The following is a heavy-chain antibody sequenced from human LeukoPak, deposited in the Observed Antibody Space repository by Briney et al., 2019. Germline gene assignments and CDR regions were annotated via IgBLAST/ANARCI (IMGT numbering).Heavy chain of an antibody. J-gene: IGHJ4*02. CDR1: GYSFSSSG. D-gene: IGHD6-19*01. Sequence: GASVNVSCKATGYSFSSSGISWLRQAPGQGLEWLGWINPISGATNYAQNYQDRVTLTRDTSINTAYMEVTRLISDDTAVYYCARGSSSGWYYFDHWGQGTLVTVSS. V-gene: IGHV1-2*02. CDR2: INPISGAT. CDR3: ARGSSSGWYYFDH.